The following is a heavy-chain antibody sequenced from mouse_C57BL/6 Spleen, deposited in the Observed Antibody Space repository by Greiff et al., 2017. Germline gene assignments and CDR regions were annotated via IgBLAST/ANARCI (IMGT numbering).Heavy chain of an antibody. V-gene: IGHV5-17*01. J-gene: IGHJ1*03. CDR2: ISSGSSTI. CDR3: ARMGDDWYFDV. Sequence: EVQGVESGGGLVKPGGSLKLSCAASGFTFSDYGMHWVRQAPEKGLEWVAYISSGSSTIYYADTVKGRFTISRDNAKNTLCLQMTSLRSEDTAMYYCARMGDDWYFDVWGTGTTVTVSS. CDR1: GFTFSDYG.